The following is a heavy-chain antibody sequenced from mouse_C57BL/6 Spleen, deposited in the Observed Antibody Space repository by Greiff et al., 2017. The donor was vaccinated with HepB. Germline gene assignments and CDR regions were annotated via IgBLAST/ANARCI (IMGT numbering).Heavy chain of an antibody. Sequence: DVKLQESGGDLVKPGGSLKLSCAASGFTFSSYGMSWVRQTPDKRLEWVATISSGGSYTYYPDSVKGRFTISRDNAKNTLYLQMSSLKSEDTAMYYCARHPITTGPFDYWGQGTTLTVSS. V-gene: IGHV5-6*02. CDR3: ARHPITTGPFDY. J-gene: IGHJ2*01. CDR1: GFTFSSYG. D-gene: IGHD1-2*01. CDR2: ISSGGSYT.